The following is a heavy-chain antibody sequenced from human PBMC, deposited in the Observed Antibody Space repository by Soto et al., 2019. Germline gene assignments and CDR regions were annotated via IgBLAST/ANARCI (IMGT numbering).Heavy chain of an antibody. J-gene: IGHJ4*02. D-gene: IGHD7-27*01. Sequence: GGSLRLSCAASGLTFSSYWMSWVRQAPGKGLEWVANIKQDGSEKYYVDSVKGRFTISRDNAKNSLYLQMNSLRAEDTAVYYCARSFNLGTLFDYWGQGTLVTVSS. CDR3: ARSFNLGTLFDY. CDR1: GLTFSSYW. CDR2: IKQDGSEK. V-gene: IGHV3-7*03.